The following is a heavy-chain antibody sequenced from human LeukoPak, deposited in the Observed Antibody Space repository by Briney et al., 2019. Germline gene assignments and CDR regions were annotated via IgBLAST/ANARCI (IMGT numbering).Heavy chain of an antibody. CDR1: GYTLTGYY. CDR3: ARKSAVRRTSEFDY. D-gene: IGHD3-10*02. V-gene: IGHV1-2*02. Sequence: ASVKVSCKASGYTLTGYYMNWVRQAPGQELEWLGWINPKSGDTKYAQKFLGRVTMTSDTSINTGYMELSSLTSDDTAVYYCARKSAVRRTSEFDYWGQGSLVTVSS. CDR2: INPKSGDT. J-gene: IGHJ4*02.